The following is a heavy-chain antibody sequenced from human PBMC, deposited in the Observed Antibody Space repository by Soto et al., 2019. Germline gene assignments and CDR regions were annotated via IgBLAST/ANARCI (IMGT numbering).Heavy chain of an antibody. CDR3: ARPLTPLRGTDAFDI. Sequence: QVQLQESGPGLVRPSQTLSLTCTVSGGSISSGDYYWSWIRQPPGKGLEWIGVIYYSGITYYKPSLESRVIISVDMSKNQFSLKLSSVIAADTAVYYCARPLTPLRGTDAFDIWGQGTMVTVSS. D-gene: IGHD1-1*01. CDR1: GGSISSGDYY. CDR2: IYYSGIT. V-gene: IGHV4-30-4*01. J-gene: IGHJ3*02.